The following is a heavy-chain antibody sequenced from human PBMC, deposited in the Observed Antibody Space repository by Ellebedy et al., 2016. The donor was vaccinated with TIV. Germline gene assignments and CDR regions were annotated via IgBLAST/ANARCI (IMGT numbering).Heavy chain of an antibody. D-gene: IGHD4-17*01. CDR2: INHSGST. V-gene: IGHV4-34*01. J-gene: IGHJ6*02. Sequence: SETLSLXXAVYGGSFSGYYWSWIRQPPGKGLEWIGEINHSGSTNYNPSLKSRVTISVDTSKNQFSLKLSSVTAADTAVYYCARDHDYGDSRDGYGMDVWGQGTTVSVSS. CDR3: ARDHDYGDSRDGYGMDV. CDR1: GGSFSGYY.